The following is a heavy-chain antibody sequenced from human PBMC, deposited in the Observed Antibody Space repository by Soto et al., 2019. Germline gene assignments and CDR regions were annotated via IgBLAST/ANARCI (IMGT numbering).Heavy chain of an antibody. V-gene: IGHV1-69*02. CDR2: LIPILGIA. J-gene: IGHJ4*02. Sequence: QVQLVQSGAEVKKPGSSVKVSCKASGGTFSSYIISWVRQAPGQGLEWMGRLIPILGIANYAQKFQGRVKITADKSTSTAYMELSSLRSEDTAVYYCARFPQTAIVGAAYFDYWGQGTLVTVSS. CDR1: GGTFSSYI. CDR3: ARFPQTAIVGAAYFDY. D-gene: IGHD1-26*01.